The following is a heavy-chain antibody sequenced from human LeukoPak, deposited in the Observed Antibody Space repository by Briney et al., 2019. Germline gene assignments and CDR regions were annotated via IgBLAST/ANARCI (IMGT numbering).Heavy chain of an antibody. J-gene: IGHJ6*04. CDR1: GGSISSGDYY. CDR2: IYYSGST. V-gene: IGHV4-30-4*01. CDR3: ATGVRGYSYPVYYYGMDV. D-gene: IGHD5-18*01. Sequence: TSQTLSLTCTVSGGSISSGDYYWSWIRQPPGKGLEWIGYIYYSGSTYYNPSLESRVTISVDTSKNQFSLKLSSVTAADTAVYYCATGVRGYSYPVYYYGMDVWGKGTTVTVSS.